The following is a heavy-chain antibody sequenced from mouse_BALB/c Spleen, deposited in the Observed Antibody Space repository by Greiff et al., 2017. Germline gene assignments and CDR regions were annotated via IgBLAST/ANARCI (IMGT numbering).Heavy chain of an antibody. Sequence: VKLVESGAELAKPGASVKMSCKASGYTFTSYWMHWVKQRPGQGLEWIGYINPSTGYTEYNQKFKDKATLTADKSSSTAYMQLSSLTSEDSAVYYCARCHLITTEGAMDYWGQGTSVTVSS. D-gene: IGHD1-2*01. CDR2: INPSTGYT. J-gene: IGHJ4*01. V-gene: IGHV1-7*01. CDR1: GYTFTSYW. CDR3: ARCHLITTEGAMDY.